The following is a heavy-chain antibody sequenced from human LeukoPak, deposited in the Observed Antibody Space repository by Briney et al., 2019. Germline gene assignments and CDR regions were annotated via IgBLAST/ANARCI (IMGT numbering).Heavy chain of an antibody. Sequence: GALRLSCAASGFTFSSYEMNWVRQAPGKGLEWVSYISSSGSTIYYADSVKGRFTISRDNAKNSLYLQMNSLRAEDTAVYYCATLYCSGGSCYSDYGDYTPFDYWGQGTLVTVSS. CDR2: ISSSGSTI. CDR1: GFTFSSYE. D-gene: IGHD2-15*01. J-gene: IGHJ4*02. V-gene: IGHV3-48*03. CDR3: ATLYCSGGSCYSDYGDYTPFDY.